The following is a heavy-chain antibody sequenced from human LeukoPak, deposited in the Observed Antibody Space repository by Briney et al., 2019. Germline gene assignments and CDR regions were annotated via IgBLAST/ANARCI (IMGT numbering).Heavy chain of an antibody. CDR1: GGSISSYY. V-gene: IGHV4-4*07. Sequence: PSETLSLTCTVSGGSISSYYWSWIRQPAGKGLEWIGRIYTSGSTNYNPSLKSRVTMSVDTSKNQFSLKLSSVTAADTAVYYCARDRSTMVRGESFRFDPWGKGTTVTISS. CDR3: ARDRSTMVRGESFRFDP. D-gene: IGHD3-10*01. CDR2: IYTSGST. J-gene: IGHJ6*04.